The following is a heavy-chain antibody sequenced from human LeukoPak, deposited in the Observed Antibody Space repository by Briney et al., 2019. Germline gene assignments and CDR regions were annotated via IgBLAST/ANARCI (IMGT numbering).Heavy chain of an antibody. V-gene: IGHV4-30-4*01. D-gene: IGHD3-3*01. CDR1: GGSVSSGDYY. CDR2: IYYSGST. CDR3: AREEGRNFYYGMDV. Sequence: PSETLSLTCTVSGGSVSSGDYYWSWIRQPPGKGLEWMGYIYYSGSTYYNPSLKSRVTISVDTSKNQFSLKLSSVTAADTAVYYCAREEGRNFYYGMDVWGQGTTVTVSS. J-gene: IGHJ6*02.